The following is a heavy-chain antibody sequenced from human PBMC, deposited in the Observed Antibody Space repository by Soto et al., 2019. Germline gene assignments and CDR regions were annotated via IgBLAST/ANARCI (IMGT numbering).Heavy chain of an antibody. V-gene: IGHV1-8*01. J-gene: IGHJ4*02. CDR1: GYTFTSYD. CDR3: ARGQIGDHDY. CDR2: MNPNSGNT. Sequence: QVQLGQSGSEAKKHEASVKVSCKPSGYTFTSYDIKWVRQATGQGLEWMGWMNPNSGNTGYAQKFQVRVTMTRNISITTADMDLGRLRSEATAVYYCARGQIGDHDYWDQGTLVTVSA.